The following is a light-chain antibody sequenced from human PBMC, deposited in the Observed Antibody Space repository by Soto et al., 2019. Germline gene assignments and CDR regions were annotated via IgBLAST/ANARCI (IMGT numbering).Light chain of an antibody. CDR3: GTWDSRLSAVA. Sequence: SVLAQPRAVSAAPGLKVTISCTGSSSNIGDNYISWYQQLPGTAPKLLIYDNNKRPSGIPDRFSGSKSGTSATLGITGLHTGDEADYYCGTWDSRLSAVAFGGGTKVTVL. J-gene: IGLJ2*01. CDR1: SSNIGDNY. V-gene: IGLV1-51*01. CDR2: DNN.